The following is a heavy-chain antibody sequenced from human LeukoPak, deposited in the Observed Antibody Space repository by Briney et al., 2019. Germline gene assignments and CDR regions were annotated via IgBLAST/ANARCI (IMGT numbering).Heavy chain of an antibody. D-gene: IGHD3-3*01. V-gene: IGHV1-2*02. CDR3: ARDLEFRGRRKYYYYYMDV. CDR1: GYTFTGYY. J-gene: IGHJ6*03. Sequence: ASVKVSCKASGYTFTGYYMHWVRQAPGQGLEWMGWINPNSGGTNYAQKFQGRVTMTRDTSISTAYMELSRLRSDDTAVYYCARDLEFRGRRKYYYYYMDVWGKGTTVTISS. CDR2: INPNSGGT.